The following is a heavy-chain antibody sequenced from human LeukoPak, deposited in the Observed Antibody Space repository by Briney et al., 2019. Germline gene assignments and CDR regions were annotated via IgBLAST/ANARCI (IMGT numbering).Heavy chain of an antibody. V-gene: IGHV4-34*01. D-gene: IGHD6-13*01. J-gene: IGHJ4*02. CDR2: INHSGST. Sequence: PSETLSLTCAVYGGSFSGYYWSWIRQPPGKGLEWIGEINHSGSTNYNLSLKSRVTISVDTSKNQFSLKLSSVTAADTAVYYCARGPYSSRHFDYWGQGTLVTVSS. CDR1: GGSFSGYY. CDR3: ARGPYSSRHFDY.